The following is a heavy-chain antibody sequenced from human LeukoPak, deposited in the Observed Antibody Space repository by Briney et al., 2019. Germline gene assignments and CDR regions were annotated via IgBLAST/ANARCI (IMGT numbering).Heavy chain of an antibody. CDR3: AREGAPGYCSSTSCSKTSGMDV. Sequence: SETLSLTCAVYGGSFSGYYWSWIRQPPGKGLEWIGEINHSGSTNYNPSLKSRVTISVDTSENQFSLKLSSVTAADTAVYYCAREGAPGYCSSTSCSKTSGMDVWGQGTTVTVSS. J-gene: IGHJ6*02. CDR2: INHSGST. V-gene: IGHV4-34*01. CDR1: GGSFSGYY. D-gene: IGHD2-2*01.